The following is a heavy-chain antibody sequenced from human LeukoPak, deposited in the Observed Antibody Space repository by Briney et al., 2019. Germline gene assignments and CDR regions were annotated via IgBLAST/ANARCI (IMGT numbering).Heavy chain of an antibody. J-gene: IGHJ5*02. D-gene: IGHD2-2*02. CDR3: ARAAVVVPAAIVWFDP. CDR2: IYYSGST. Sequence: PSETLSRNCTVSGGSISSYYWSWLRQPPGKGRGWIGYIYYSGSTNYNPSLKSRVTISVDTSKNQFSLKLSSVTAADTAVYYCARAAVVVPAAIVWFDPWGQGTLVTVSS. V-gene: IGHV4-59*01. CDR1: GGSISSYY.